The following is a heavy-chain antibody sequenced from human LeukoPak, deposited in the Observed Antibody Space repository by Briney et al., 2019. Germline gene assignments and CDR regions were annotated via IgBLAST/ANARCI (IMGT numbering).Heavy chain of an antibody. V-gene: IGHV1-3*04. CDR3: ARRLGRSFDY. Sequence: ASVKVSCKASGYTFINHAIHWVRQAPGQRLEWMGWINIGNGSTKYSQNFQGRLTISRDTSATTAYMDLSSLRSEDTAVFYCARRLGRSFDYWGQGTLVTVSS. D-gene: IGHD2-21*01. CDR1: GYTFINHA. CDR2: INIGNGST. J-gene: IGHJ4*02.